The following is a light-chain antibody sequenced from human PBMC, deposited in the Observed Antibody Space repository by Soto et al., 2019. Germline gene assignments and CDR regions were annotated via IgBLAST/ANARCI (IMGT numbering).Light chain of an antibody. Sequence: EIVMTQSPATLSVSPGERATLSCRASQSVSSNLAWYQQKPGQAPRLLIYGASTRATGLPARFSGSGSGTEFTLTISSLQYEEFEVYYCQQYNNWPPWTFGQGTKVEIK. CDR1: QSVSSN. V-gene: IGKV3-15*01. J-gene: IGKJ1*01. CDR2: GAS. CDR3: QQYNNWPPWT.